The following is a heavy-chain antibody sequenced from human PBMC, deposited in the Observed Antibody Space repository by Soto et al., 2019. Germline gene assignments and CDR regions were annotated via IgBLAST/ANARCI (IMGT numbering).Heavy chain of an antibody. CDR2: INSDGSST. D-gene: IGHD3-3*01. CDR3: ARVREDDFWSGYHFDY. V-gene: IGHV3-74*01. J-gene: IGHJ4*02. Sequence: PGGSLRLSCAASGFTFSSYWMHWVRQAPGKGLVWVSRINSDGSSTSYADSVKGRFTISRDNAKNTLYLQMNSLRAEDTAVYYCARVREDDFWSGYHFDYWGQGTLVTVSS. CDR1: GFTFSSYW.